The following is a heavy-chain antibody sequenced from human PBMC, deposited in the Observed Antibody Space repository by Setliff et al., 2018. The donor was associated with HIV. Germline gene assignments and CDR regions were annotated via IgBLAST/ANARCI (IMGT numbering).Heavy chain of an antibody. J-gene: IGHJ4*02. V-gene: IGHV3-23*01. CDR1: GFTFSSYA. Sequence: GGSLRLSCAASGFTFSSYAMSWVRQTPGKGLEWVSFISSSAGSTYYADSVKGRFTISRDNSKNMLYVQMNSLRAEDTAVYCCTTGGADWGQGTRVTVSS. CDR3: TTGGAD. CDR2: ISSSAGST. D-gene: IGHD3-16*01.